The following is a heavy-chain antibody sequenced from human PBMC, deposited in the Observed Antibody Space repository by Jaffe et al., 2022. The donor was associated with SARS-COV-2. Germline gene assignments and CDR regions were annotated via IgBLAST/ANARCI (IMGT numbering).Heavy chain of an antibody. J-gene: IGHJ3*02. Sequence: EVQLVQSGAEVKKPGESLKISCQGSGYSFTKYWIGWVRQMPGKGLEWVGIIYPGNSDTRYSPSFLGQVTISADKSISTAYLQWNYLKASDTAVFYCARPVDTAMLYAFDIWGQGTMVTVSS. CDR2: IYPGNSDT. CDR1: GYSFTKYW. CDR3: ARPVDTAMLYAFDI. V-gene: IGHV5-51*01. D-gene: IGHD5-18*01.